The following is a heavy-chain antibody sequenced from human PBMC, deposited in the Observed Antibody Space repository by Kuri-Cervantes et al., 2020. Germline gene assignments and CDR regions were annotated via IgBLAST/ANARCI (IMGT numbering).Heavy chain of an antibody. Sequence: SETLSLTCAVYGGSFSGYHWSWIRQPPGKGLEWIGEINHRGSTNYNPSLKSRVTISVDTSKKQFSLKLSSVTAADTAVYYCARERLYFGESGAFDVWSPGTKVTVSS. CDR1: GGSFSGYH. CDR2: INHRGST. V-gene: IGHV4-34*01. J-gene: IGHJ3*01. CDR3: ARERLYFGESGAFDV. D-gene: IGHD3-10*01.